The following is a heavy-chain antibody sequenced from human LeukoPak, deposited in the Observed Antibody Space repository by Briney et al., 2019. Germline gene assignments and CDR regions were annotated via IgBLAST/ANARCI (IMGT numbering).Heavy chain of an antibody. CDR2: INPNNGGT. CDR3: AREVSAATGTSLDY. CDR1: LYIFTDYY. Sequence: SVNVSRKSSLYIFTDYYIHWVRPAPGQGLEWMGWINPNNGGTNYAQKFQGRVTMTRDTTISTDYMELSRLRSDDPAVYYCAREVSAATGTSLDYWGQGTLVTVSS. D-gene: IGHD6-13*01. V-gene: IGHV1-2*02. J-gene: IGHJ4*02.